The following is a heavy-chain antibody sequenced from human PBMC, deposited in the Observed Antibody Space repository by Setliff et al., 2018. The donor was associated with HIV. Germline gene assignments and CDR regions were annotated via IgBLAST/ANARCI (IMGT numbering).Heavy chain of an antibody. D-gene: IGHD1-20*01. CDR3: AGCITGTTHWFDP. V-gene: IGHV4-31*03. J-gene: IGHJ5*02. CDR2: ISSSGNT. Sequence: SETLSLTCTVSGGSIRTGDYYWNWIRQRPGKGLEWIGYISSSGNTYSNPSLKNRLIISMDTSKNQFSLKLSSVTAADTAVYYCAGCITGTTHWFDPWGQGTLVTVSS. CDR1: GGSIRTGDYY.